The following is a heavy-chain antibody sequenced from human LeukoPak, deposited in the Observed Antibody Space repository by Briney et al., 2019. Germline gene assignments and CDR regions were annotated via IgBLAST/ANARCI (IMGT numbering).Heavy chain of an antibody. J-gene: IGHJ3*02. V-gene: IGHV1-46*01. CDR1: GYTFTSYY. CDR2: INPSGGST. D-gene: IGHD3-3*01. Sequence: GASVKVSCKASGYTFTSYYMHWVRQAPGQGLEWMGIINPSGGSTSYAQKFQGRVTTTRDTSTSTVYMELSSLRSEDTAVYYCARDRVLRLLEPDAFDIWGQGTMVTVSS. CDR3: ARDRVLRLLEPDAFDI.